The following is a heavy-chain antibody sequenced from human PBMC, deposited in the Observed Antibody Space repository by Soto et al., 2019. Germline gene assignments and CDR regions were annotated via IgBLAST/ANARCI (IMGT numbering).Heavy chain of an antibody. CDR2: ISSSSSYI. CDR1: GFTFSSYS. D-gene: IGHD3-10*01. J-gene: IGHJ6*03. V-gene: IGHV3-21*01. Sequence: PGGSLRLSCAASGFTFSSYSMNWVRQAPGKGLEWVSSISSSSSYIYYADSVKGRFTISRDNAKNSLYLQMNSLRAEDTAVYYCARDTSGSGSYYNVRRYYYYYMDVWGKGTTVTVSS. CDR3: ARDTSGSGSYYNVRRYYYYYMDV.